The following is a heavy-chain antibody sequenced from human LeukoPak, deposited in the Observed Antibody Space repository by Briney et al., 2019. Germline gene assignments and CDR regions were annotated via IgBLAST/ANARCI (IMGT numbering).Heavy chain of an antibody. CDR3: ARARSGYYQTHLFDY. V-gene: IGHV4-34*01. CDR1: GGSFSGYY. J-gene: IGHJ4*02. Sequence: SETLSLTCAVYGGSFSGYYWSWIRQPPGKGLEWIGEINHSGSTNYNPSLKSRVTISVDTSKNQFSLKLSSVTAADTAVYYCARARSGYYQTHLFDYWGQGTLVTVSS. D-gene: IGHD3-22*01. CDR2: INHSGST.